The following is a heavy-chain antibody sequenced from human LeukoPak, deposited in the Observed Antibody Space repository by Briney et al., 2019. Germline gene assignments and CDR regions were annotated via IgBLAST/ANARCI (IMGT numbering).Heavy chain of an antibody. CDR3: ARDDGIRTVDY. V-gene: IGHV3-30-3*01. Sequence: PGGSLRLSCAASGFTFSSYAMHWVRQAPGKGLEWVAVISYDGSNKYYADSVKGRFTISRDNSKNTLYLQMNSLRAEDTAVYYCARDDGIRTVDYWGQGTLVTVHS. J-gene: IGHJ4*02. CDR2: ISYDGSNK. CDR1: GFTFSSYA.